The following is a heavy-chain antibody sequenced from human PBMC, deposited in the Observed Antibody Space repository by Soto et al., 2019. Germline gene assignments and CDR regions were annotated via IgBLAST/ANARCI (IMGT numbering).Heavy chain of an antibody. CDR3: ERWGGWFEP. D-gene: IGHD3-10*01. Sequence: SETRSLTCTFSVCSISSYYWSWILQPPVNGLEWIVYIYYSLSANYNPSLKSRVTISVDTSKNQFSLKLSSVTAAYTAVYYCERWGGWFEPWGKGXLVTVS. J-gene: IGHJ5*02. CDR1: VCSISSYY. V-gene: IGHV4-59*01. CDR2: IYYSLSA.